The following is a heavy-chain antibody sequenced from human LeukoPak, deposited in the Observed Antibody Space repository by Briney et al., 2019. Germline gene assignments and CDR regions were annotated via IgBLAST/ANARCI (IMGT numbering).Heavy chain of an antibody. CDR1: GGSISSSSYY. Sequence: PSETLSLTCTVSGGSISSSSYYWGWIRQPPGKGLEWIGEINHSGSTNYNPSLKSRVTISVDTSKNQFSLKLSSVTAADTAVYYCARHRKNGYSYGRAFDYWGQGTLVTVSS. CDR2: INHSGST. J-gene: IGHJ4*02. D-gene: IGHD5-18*01. CDR3: ARHRKNGYSYGRAFDY. V-gene: IGHV4-39*01.